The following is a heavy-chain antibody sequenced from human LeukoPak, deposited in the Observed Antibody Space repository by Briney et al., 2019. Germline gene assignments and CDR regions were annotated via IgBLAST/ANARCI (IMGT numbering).Heavy chain of an antibody. Sequence: SETLSLTCTVSGGSISSHYWSWIRQPPGKGLEWIGYIYYSGSTNYNPSLKSRVTISVDTSKNQFSLKLSSVTAADTAVYYCARAAANYYDFWSGYYTGSAKSFDYWGQGTLVTVSS. D-gene: IGHD3-3*01. J-gene: IGHJ4*02. CDR1: GGSISSHY. CDR3: ARAAANYYDFWSGYYTGSAKSFDY. CDR2: IYYSGST. V-gene: IGHV4-59*11.